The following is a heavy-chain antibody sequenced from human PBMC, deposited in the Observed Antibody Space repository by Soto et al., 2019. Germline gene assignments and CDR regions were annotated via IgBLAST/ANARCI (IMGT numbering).Heavy chain of an antibody. V-gene: IGHV4-59*08. D-gene: IGHD2-15*01. J-gene: IGHJ4*02. Sequence: SETLSLTCTVSGGSISSYYWSWIRQPPGKGLEWIGYIYYSGSTNYNPSLKSRVTISVDTSKNQFSLKLSSVTAADTAVYYCARHEGGAATFLDYWGQGTLVTVSS. CDR2: IYYSGST. CDR3: ARHEGGAATFLDY. CDR1: GGSISSYY.